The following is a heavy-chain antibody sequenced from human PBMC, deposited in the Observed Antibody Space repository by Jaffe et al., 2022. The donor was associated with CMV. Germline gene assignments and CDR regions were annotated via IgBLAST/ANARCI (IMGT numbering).Heavy chain of an antibody. J-gene: IGHJ3*02. CDR1: GFTFSSYA. V-gene: IGHV3-23*04. CDR3: AKDLGVGSSGWYVAFDI. Sequence: EVQLVESGGGLVQPGGSLRLSCAASGFTFSSYAMSWVRQAPGKGLEWVSAISGSGGSTYYADSVKGRFTISRDNSKNTLYLQMNSLRAEDTAVYYCAKDLGVGSSGWYVAFDIWGQGTMVTVSS. D-gene: IGHD6-19*01. CDR2: ISGSGGST.